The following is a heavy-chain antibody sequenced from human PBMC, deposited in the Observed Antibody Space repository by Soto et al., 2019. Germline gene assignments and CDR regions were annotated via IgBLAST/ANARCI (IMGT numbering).Heavy chain of an antibody. D-gene: IGHD5-18*01. CDR1: GFTFSSYG. CDR2: ISYDGSNK. CDR3: AKDFASSNSYGYLGYYYYGMDV. V-gene: IGHV3-30*18. J-gene: IGHJ6*02. Sequence: GGSLRLSCAASGFTFSSYGMHWVRQAPGKGLEWVAVISYDGSNKYYADSVKGRFTISRDNSKNTLYLQMNSLRVEDTAVYYCAKDFASSNSYGYLGYYYYGMDVWGQGTTVTVSS.